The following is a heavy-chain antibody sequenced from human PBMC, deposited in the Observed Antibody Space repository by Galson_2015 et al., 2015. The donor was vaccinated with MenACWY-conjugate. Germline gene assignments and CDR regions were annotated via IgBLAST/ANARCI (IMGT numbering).Heavy chain of an antibody. D-gene: IGHD5-12*01. Sequence: SLRLSCAASGFTFSSYSMHWARQAPGKGLEWVSYISSSSSTIYYADSVKGRFTISRDNAKNSLYLQMNSLRAEDTAVYYCARVVAAIGYICYDVQGDYYGMDVWGQGTTVTVSS. V-gene: IGHV3-48*04. CDR2: ISSSSSTI. CDR1: GFTFSSYS. J-gene: IGHJ6*02. CDR3: ARVVAAIGYICYDVQGDYYGMDV.